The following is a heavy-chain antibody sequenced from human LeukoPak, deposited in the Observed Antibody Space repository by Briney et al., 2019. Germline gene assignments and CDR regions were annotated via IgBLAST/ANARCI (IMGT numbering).Heavy chain of an antibody. V-gene: IGHV3-7*01. J-gene: IGHJ5*02. CDR3: ARESITMVRGLGWFDP. D-gene: IGHD3-10*01. Sequence: GGSLRLSCAASGFTFSSYWMSWVRQAPGKGLEWAANIKQDGSEKYYVDSVKGRFTISRDNAKNSLYLQMNSLRAEDTAVYYCARESITMVRGLGWFDPWGQGTLVTVSS. CDR2: IKQDGSEK. CDR1: GFTFSSYW.